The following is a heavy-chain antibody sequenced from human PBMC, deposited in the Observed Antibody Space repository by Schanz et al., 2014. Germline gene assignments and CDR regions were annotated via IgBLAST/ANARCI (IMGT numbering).Heavy chain of an antibody. V-gene: IGHV1-69*02. CDR2: IISILGIP. J-gene: IGHJ6*02. D-gene: IGHD5-18*01. CDR3: ARGPSQGYSYGHNIGAYYYGMDV. CDR1: GGTFSSYT. Sequence: QVQLVQSGAEVKKPGSSVKVSCKASGGTFSSYTISWVRQAPGQGLEWMGRIISILGIPNYAQKFQGRVTFTADKSTSTAYMELSSLKSEDTAVYYCARGPSQGYSYGHNIGAYYYGMDVWGQGTMVTVSS.